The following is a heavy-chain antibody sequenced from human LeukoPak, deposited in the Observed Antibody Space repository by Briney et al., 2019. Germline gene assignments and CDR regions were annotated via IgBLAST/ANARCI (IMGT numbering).Heavy chain of an antibody. Sequence: GASVKVSCKASGYTFTGYYMHWVRQAPGQGLEWMGWINPNSGGTNYAQKFQGRVTMTRDTSISTAYMELSRLRSDDTAVYYCARGSSSPGGPGAFDIWGQGTMVTASS. V-gene: IGHV1-2*02. D-gene: IGHD6-6*01. J-gene: IGHJ3*02. CDR1: GYTFTGYY. CDR2: INPNSGGT. CDR3: ARGSSSPGGPGAFDI.